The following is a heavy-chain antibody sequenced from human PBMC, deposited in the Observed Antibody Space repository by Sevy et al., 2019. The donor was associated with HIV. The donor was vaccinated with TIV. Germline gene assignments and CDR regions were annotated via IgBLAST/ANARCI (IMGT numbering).Heavy chain of an antibody. CDR1: GYSFTSYW. V-gene: IGHV5-51*01. CDR2: IYPGDSDT. CDR3: ARQGSYYYDSSGSLDAFDI. Sequence: GESLKISCKGSGYSFTSYWIGWVRQMPGKGLEWMGIIYPGDSDTRYSPSFQGQVTISADKSISTAYLQWSSLKASDTAMYYCARQGSYYYDSSGSLDAFDIWDQGTMVTVSS. J-gene: IGHJ3*02. D-gene: IGHD3-22*01.